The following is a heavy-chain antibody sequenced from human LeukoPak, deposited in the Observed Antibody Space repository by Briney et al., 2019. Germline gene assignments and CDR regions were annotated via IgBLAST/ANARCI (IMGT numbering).Heavy chain of an antibody. Sequence: QPGGSLRLSCAASGFTFSSAAMTWVRQAPGKGLEWVSTITGSDDATYYAVSVKVRFTISRDFSRNTVGLQMNSLRTEDTAIYYCAKGPQLYSGYHPDYWGQGTLVTVSS. CDR2: ITGSDDAT. J-gene: IGHJ4*02. V-gene: IGHV3-23*01. CDR3: AKGPQLYSGYHPDY. D-gene: IGHD5-12*01. CDR1: GFTFSSAA.